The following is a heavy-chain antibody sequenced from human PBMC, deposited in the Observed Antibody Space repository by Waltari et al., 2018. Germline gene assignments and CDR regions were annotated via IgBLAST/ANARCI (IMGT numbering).Heavy chain of an antibody. D-gene: IGHD6-13*01. CDR2: VSPFLGKA. J-gene: IGHJ4*02. V-gene: IGHV1-69*04. Sequence: QVQLVQSGAEVKKPGSSVKVSCKASGGTFSSYAISWVRQAPGQGIEWMGRVSPFLGKANYEQKFQGRVTITADKSTSTAYMELSSLRSEDTAVYYCAREAVAAAGSPSYYFDYWGQGTLVTVSS. CDR1: GGTFSSYA. CDR3: AREAVAAAGSPSYYFDY.